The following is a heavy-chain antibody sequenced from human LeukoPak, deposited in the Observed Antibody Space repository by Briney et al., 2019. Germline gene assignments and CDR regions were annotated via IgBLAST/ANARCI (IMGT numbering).Heavy chain of an antibody. CDR2: ISGSGVT. Sequence: GGSLRLSCAASGFTFEDHAMNWVRQVPGKGLEWVSGISGSGVTDYADSVKGRFTISRDNSRNTLYLQMNSLRAEDTAVYYCATDLNWGGRWGPGTLVTVSS. D-gene: IGHD7-27*01. J-gene: IGHJ4*02. CDR3: ATDLNWGGR. CDR1: GFTFEDHA. V-gene: IGHV3-23*01.